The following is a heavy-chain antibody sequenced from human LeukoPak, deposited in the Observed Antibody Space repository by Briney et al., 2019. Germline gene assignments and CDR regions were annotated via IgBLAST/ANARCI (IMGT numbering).Heavy chain of an antibody. CDR1: GYTFTSYG. Sequence: ASVKVSCKASGYTFTSYGISWVRQAPGQGLEWMGRISAYNGNTNYAQKLQGRVTMTTDTSTSTAYMELRSLRSDDTAVYYCARVSNYDYVWGSYRYMSPYNWFDPWGQGTLVTVSS. CDR3: ARVSNYDYVWGSYRYMSPYNWFDP. D-gene: IGHD3-16*02. CDR2: ISAYNGNT. V-gene: IGHV1-18*01. J-gene: IGHJ5*02.